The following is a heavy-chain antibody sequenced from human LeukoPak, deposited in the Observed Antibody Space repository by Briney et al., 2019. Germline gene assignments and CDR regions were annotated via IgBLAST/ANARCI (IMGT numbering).Heavy chain of an antibody. D-gene: IGHD2-21*02. V-gene: IGHV4-39*07. CDR3: ARERAYCGGDCRDLDY. J-gene: IGHJ4*02. CDR1: GGSISSSSYY. Sequence: PSETLSLTCIVSGGSISSSSYYWGWIRQPPGKGLEWIGSIYYSGSTYYNPSLKSRVTISVDTSKNQFSLKLSSVTAADTAVYYCARERAYCGGDCRDLDYWGQGTLVTVSS. CDR2: IYYSGST.